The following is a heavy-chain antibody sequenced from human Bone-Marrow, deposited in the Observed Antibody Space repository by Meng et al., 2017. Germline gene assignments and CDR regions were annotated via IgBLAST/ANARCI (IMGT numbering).Heavy chain of an antibody. J-gene: IGHJ4*02. Sequence: VNVVELGGGLVLPGGSLRLPFEASGFSFTDAWTSWVRQSPGQGLEWVGRIKSNSDGGTTDYAAPVNGRFTILRDDSKNTLYLQMNSLITEDTAVDFCATGAAASDHWGQGTLVTVSS. V-gene: IGHV3-15*01. CDR1: GFSFTDAW. CDR3: ATGAAASDH. D-gene: IGHD6-13*01. CDR2: IKSNSDGGTT.